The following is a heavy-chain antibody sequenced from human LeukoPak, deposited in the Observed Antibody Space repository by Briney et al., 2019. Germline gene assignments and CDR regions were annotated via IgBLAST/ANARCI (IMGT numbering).Heavy chain of an antibody. V-gene: IGHV1-69*06. D-gene: IGHD3-9*01. Sequence: ASVKVSCKVSGGTFSSYPISWVRQAPGQGLEWMGGIIPIFGTANYAQKFQGRVTITADKSTSTAYMELSSLRSEDTAVYYCARNLRYFDWLRGGYFDYWGQGTLVTVSS. CDR1: GGTFSSYP. CDR2: IIPIFGTA. CDR3: ARNLRYFDWLRGGYFDY. J-gene: IGHJ4*02.